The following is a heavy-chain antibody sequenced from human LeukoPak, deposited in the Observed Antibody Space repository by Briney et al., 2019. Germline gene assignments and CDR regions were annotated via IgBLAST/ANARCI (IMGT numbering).Heavy chain of an antibody. J-gene: IGHJ6*02. V-gene: IGHV3-7*03. CDR1: GFTFSSYW. CDR2: IKQDGSEK. D-gene: IGHD6-19*01. CDR3: ARLLYSSGSYGMDV. Sequence: GGSLRLSCAASGFTFSSYWMSWVRQAPGKGLEWVANIKQDGSEKYYVGSVKGRFTISRDNAKNSLYLQMNSLRAEDTAVYYRARLLYSSGSYGMDVWGQGTTVTVSS.